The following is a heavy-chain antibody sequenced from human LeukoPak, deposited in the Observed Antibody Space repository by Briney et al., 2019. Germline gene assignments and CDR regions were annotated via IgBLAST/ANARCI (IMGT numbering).Heavy chain of an antibody. V-gene: IGHV1-18*01. CDR2: IGTYNGDT. CDR1: GYNFKNYA. Sequence: ASVKLSCTASGYNFKNYAISWVRQAPGQRLEWIGWIGTYNGDTRYARKFQGRVTLTTDTSTTTAYMEMGSLTSDDTAVYYCARDPSNTGGWNPYFDYWGLGTLVTVSS. J-gene: IGHJ4*02. D-gene: IGHD6-19*01. CDR3: ARDPSNTGGWNPYFDY.